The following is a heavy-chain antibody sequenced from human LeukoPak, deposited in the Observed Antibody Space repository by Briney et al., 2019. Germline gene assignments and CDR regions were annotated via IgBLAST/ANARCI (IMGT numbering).Heavy chain of an antibody. V-gene: IGHV3-48*01. J-gene: IGHJ4*02. CDR2: ISRTSSLI. D-gene: IGHD5-18*01. CDR1: GFTFSNYA. CDR3: ARGYSYGFDY. Sequence: PGGSLRLSCAASGFTFSNYAMKWVRQAPGKGLEWVSFISRTSSLIYYAGSVQGRFSISRDNAKNSLYLQMNSLRAEDMAVYYCARGYSYGFDYWGQGTLVTVSS.